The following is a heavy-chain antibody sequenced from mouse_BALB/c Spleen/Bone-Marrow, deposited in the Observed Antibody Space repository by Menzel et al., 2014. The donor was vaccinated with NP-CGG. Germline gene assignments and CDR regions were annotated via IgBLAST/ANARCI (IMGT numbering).Heavy chain of an antibody. CDR2: INPITGYI. Sequence: VQLQQSGAELAKPGASVQLSCKASGYTFTSYWMHWVKQGPGQGLEWIGYINPITGYIEYNQKFKDKATLTADRSSSTAYMQLSSLTSEDSAVYYCARLKYGNYVGFDYWGQGTTLTVSS. J-gene: IGHJ2*01. CDR3: ARLKYGNYVGFDY. V-gene: IGHV1-7*01. D-gene: IGHD2-10*02. CDR1: GYTFTSYW.